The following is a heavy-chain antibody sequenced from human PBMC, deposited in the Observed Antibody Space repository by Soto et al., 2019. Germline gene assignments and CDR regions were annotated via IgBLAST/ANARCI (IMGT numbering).Heavy chain of an antibody. J-gene: IGHJ4*02. CDR2: ISYDGSNK. CDR3: ARDRTPVAPSSGYFDY. D-gene: IGHD6-19*01. V-gene: IGHV3-30-3*01. CDR1: GFTFSSYA. Sequence: QVQLVESGGGVVQPGRSLRLSCAASGFTFSSYAMHWVRQAPGKGLEWVAVISYDGSNKYYADSVKGRFTISRDNSKNTLYLQMNSLRAEDTAVYYCARDRTPVAPSSGYFDYWGQGTLVTVSS.